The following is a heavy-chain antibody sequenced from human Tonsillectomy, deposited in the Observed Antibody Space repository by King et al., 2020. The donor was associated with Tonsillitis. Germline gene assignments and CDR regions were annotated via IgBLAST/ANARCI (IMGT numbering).Heavy chain of an antibody. J-gene: IGHJ6*02. D-gene: IGHD2-21*01. CDR1: GFTFSSYG. CDR2: IYSGASST. CDR3: AKGLAYCGGDCSYGMDV. Sequence: VQLVESGGDLVRPGGSLRLSCAASGFTFSSYGMSWVRQAPGKGLEWVSVIYSGASSTYYADSVKGRFTISRDNFKNTLYLQMNSLRAEDTAVYYCAKGLAYCGGDCSYGMDVWGQGTTVTVSS. V-gene: IGHV3-23*03.